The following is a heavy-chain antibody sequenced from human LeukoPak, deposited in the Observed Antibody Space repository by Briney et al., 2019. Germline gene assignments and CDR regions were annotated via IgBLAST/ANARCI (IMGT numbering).Heavy chain of an antibody. J-gene: IGHJ4*02. CDR2: ISAYNGNT. D-gene: IGHD6-13*01. CDR1: GGTSSNYA. CDR3: ARAIAAAGTFTDY. Sequence: ASVKVSCKASGGTSSNYAVTWVRQAPGQGLEWMGWISAYNGNTNYAQKLQGRVTMTTDTSTSTAYMELRSLRSDDTAVYYCARAIAAAGTFTDYWGQGTLVTVSS. V-gene: IGHV1-18*01.